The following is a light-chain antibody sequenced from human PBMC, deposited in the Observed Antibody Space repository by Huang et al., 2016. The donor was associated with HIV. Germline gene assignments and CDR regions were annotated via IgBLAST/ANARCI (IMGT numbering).Light chain of an antibody. Sequence: EIVLTQSPGTLSLSPGERATLSCRASQSINSNYLAWYQQKPGQAPRLLIYGTSTRATGIPDRVSGSGSGTDFTLTITGLEPDDFAVYYCQQFGSSPWTFGQGTKVDIK. V-gene: IGKV3-20*01. CDR2: GTS. J-gene: IGKJ1*01. CDR1: QSINSNY. CDR3: QQFGSSPWT.